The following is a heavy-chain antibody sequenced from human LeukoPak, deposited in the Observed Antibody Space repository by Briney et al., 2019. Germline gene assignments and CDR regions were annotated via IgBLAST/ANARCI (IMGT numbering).Heavy chain of an antibody. CDR3: AKDAAEYSSPNESDY. J-gene: IGHJ4*02. Sequence: GGSLRLSCAASGFTFSSYGMHWVRQAPGKGLEWVAVISYDGSNKYYADSVKGRFTISRDNSKNTLYLQMNSLRAEDTAVYYCAKDAAEYSSPNESDYWGQGTLVTVSS. CDR2: ISYDGSNK. CDR1: GFTFSSYG. D-gene: IGHD6-6*01. V-gene: IGHV3-30*18.